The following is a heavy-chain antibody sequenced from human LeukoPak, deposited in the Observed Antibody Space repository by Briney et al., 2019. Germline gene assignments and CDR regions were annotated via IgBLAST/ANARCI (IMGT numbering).Heavy chain of an antibody. CDR2: IGSSGGSI. Sequence: GGSLRLSCAASGFTFNDYYMSWIRQAPGKGLEWISYIGSSGGSINYADSVKGRFTISRDNAKNSLSLQMNSLRAEDTAVYYCVRGRTSGSSWPFDYWGQGTLATASS. J-gene: IGHJ4*02. D-gene: IGHD6-13*01. CDR1: GFTFNDYY. V-gene: IGHV3-11*04. CDR3: VRGRTSGSSWPFDY.